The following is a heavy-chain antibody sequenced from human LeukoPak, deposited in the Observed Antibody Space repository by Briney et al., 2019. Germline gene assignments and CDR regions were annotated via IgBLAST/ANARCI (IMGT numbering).Heavy chain of an antibody. D-gene: IGHD2-15*01. V-gene: IGHV4-39*07. J-gene: IGHJ4*02. CDR1: GGSISSSSYY. CDR2: IYYSGST. Sequence: SETLSLTCTVSGGSISSSSYYWGWIRQPPGKGLEWIGSIYYSGSTYYNPSLKSRVTISVDTSKNQFSLKLSSVTAADTAVYYCARGAPEGIYWGQGTLVTVSS. CDR3: ARGAPEGIY.